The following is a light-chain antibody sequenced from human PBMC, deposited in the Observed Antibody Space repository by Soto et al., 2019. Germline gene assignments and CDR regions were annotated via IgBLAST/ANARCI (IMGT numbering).Light chain of an antibody. V-gene: IGKV1-5*03. J-gene: IGKJ1*01. CDR3: QQYNSFSRT. Sequence: DIKMTQSPSTLSASVGDRVTITCRASQSVRNSLAWYQQRPGKAPKLLIYKASTLEGGVSSRFSGSGSGTEFTLTISSLQADDFATYYCQQYNSFSRTFGQGTKV. CDR1: QSVRNS. CDR2: KAS.